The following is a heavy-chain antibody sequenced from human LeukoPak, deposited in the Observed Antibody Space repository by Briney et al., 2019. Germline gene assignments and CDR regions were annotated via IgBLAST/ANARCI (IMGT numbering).Heavy chain of an antibody. CDR2: ISSSSSYI. D-gene: IGHD3-9*01. Sequence: GGSLRLSCAASGFTFSSYSMNWVRQAPGKGLEWVSSISSSSSYIYYADSVKGRFTISRDNAKNSLYLQMNSLRAEDTAVYYCAREVRYFDWLSALDYWGQGTLVTVSS. CDR3: AREVRYFDWLSALDY. J-gene: IGHJ4*02. CDR1: GFTFSSYS. V-gene: IGHV3-21*01.